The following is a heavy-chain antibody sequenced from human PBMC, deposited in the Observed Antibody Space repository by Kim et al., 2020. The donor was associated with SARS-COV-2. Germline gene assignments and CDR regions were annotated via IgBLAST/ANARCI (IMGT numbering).Heavy chain of an antibody. CDR2: FVPEDGET. V-gene: IGHV1-24*01. CDR3: ATPLWTGFAADY. J-gene: IGHJ4*02. CDR1: GYTLTKLS. D-gene: IGHD3-10*01. Sequence: ASVKVSCKVSGYTLTKLSMHWVRQAPGKGLEWMGGFVPEDGETIYAQKFQGRVTMTEDTSTDTAYMELSSLRSEDTAVYYCATPLWTGFAADYWGQGTMVTVSS.